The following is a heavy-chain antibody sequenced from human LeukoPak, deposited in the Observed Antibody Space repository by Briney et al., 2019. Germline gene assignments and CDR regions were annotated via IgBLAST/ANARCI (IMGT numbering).Heavy chain of an antibody. Sequence: GGSLRLSCAASGFTFSSYSMNWVRQAPGKGLEWVSSISSSSSYIYYADSVKGRFTISRDNAKNSLYLQMNSLRAEDTAVYYCASDQGIGDILTGFDYWGQGTLVTVSS. D-gene: IGHD3-9*01. J-gene: IGHJ4*02. V-gene: IGHV3-21*01. CDR3: ASDQGIGDILTGFDY. CDR1: GFTFSSYS. CDR2: ISSSSSYI.